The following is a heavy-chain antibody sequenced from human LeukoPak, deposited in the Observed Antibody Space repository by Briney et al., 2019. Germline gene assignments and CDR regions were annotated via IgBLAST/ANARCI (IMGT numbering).Heavy chain of an antibody. D-gene: IGHD5-12*01. CDR1: GYSVINGYY. V-gene: IGHV4-38-2*02. CDR2: VYHSGST. CDR3: ARGNNGYDV. Sequence: SETLSLTCTVSGYSVINGYYWGWIRQPPGKGLEWVASVYHSGSTNYSPSLEGRVTISLDTSKNQLSLKLTSVTAADTAAYYCARGNNGYDVWGQGNLVTVSS. J-gene: IGHJ4*02.